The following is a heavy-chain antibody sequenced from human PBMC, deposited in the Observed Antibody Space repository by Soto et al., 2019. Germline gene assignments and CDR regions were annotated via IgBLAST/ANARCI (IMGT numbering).Heavy chain of an antibody. CDR2: ISWNSGSI. D-gene: IGHD3-3*01. CDR1: GFTFDDYA. J-gene: IGHJ4*02. CDR3: AKDRNDFWSGYGGYYFDY. Sequence: EVQLVESGGGLVQPGRSLRLSCAASGFTFDDYAMHWVRQAPGKGLEWVSGISWNSGSIGYADSVKVRFTISRDNAKNSLYLKMNSLRAEDTALYYCAKDRNDFWSGYGGYYFDYWGQGTLVTVSS. V-gene: IGHV3-9*01.